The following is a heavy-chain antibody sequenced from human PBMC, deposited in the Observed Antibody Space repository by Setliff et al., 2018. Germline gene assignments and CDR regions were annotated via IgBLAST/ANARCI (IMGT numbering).Heavy chain of an antibody. D-gene: IGHD2-2*01. CDR1: GFSFSNYA. Sequence: GSLRLSCAASGFSFSNYAMSWVRQAPGKGLEWIGSIYHSGSSYYNPSLRSRVTISVDTSKNQFSLILRSVTAADTAVYYCARGRMRGSCSGPSCTYDPFDIWGQGTPVTVSS. V-gene: IGHV4-39*07. J-gene: IGHJ3*02. CDR3: ARGRMRGSCSGPSCTYDPFDI. CDR2: IYHSGSS.